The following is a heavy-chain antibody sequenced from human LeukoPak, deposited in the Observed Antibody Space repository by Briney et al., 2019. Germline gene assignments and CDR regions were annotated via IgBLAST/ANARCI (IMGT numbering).Heavy chain of an antibody. V-gene: IGHV4-61*01. D-gene: IGHD3-3*01. Sequence: SSETLSLTCTVSGGSVSSGSYYWSWIRQPPGKGLEWIGYIYYSGSTNYNPSLKGRVTISVDTSKNQFSLKLSSVTAADTAVYYCARGPKDYDFWSGPRAGWFDPWGQGTLVTVSS. CDR3: ARGPKDYDFWSGPRAGWFDP. CDR2: IYYSGST. CDR1: GGSVSSGSYY. J-gene: IGHJ5*02.